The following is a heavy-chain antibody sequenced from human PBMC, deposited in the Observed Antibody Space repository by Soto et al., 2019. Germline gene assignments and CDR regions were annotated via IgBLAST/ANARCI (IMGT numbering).Heavy chain of an antibody. J-gene: IGHJ2*01. CDR2: INPRTGST. V-gene: IGHV1-46*01. CDR3: ARDGGLLTASWHYDL. D-gene: IGHD2-15*01. Sequence: QVQLVQSGADVKKPGTSVKVSCKAAGYSFTNYCMYWVRQAPGQGLEWMGMINPRTGSTRYAQKFQDRVTLTRDTSTTTVYMELSTLISDDTAAYYCARDGGLLTASWHYDLWGPGTLVTVSS. CDR1: GYSFTNYC.